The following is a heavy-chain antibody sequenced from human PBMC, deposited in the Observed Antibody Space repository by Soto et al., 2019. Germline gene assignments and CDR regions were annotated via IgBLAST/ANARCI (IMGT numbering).Heavy chain of an antibody. Sequence: QVQLVESGGGVVQPGRSLRLSCAASGFTFSSYAMHWVRQAPGKGLEWVAVISYDGTNKYYADSVKGRFTISRDNSKNTLYLQMNSLRAGDTAVYYCARNGRDYYDSSGYYAQYYFDYWGQVTLVTVSS. J-gene: IGHJ4*02. D-gene: IGHD3-22*01. CDR3: ARNGRDYYDSSGYYAQYYFDY. V-gene: IGHV3-30-3*01. CDR2: ISYDGTNK. CDR1: GFTFSSYA.